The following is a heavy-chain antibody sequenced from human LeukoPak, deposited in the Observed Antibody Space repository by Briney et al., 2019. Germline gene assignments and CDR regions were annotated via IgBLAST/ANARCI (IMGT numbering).Heavy chain of an antibody. Sequence: ASVKVSCKASGYTFTSYDINWVRQATGQGLEWMGWMNPNSGNTGYAQKFQGRVTMTRNTSISTAYMELSSLRSEDMAVYYCARGGPFQYYYDSSGYSLGSWGQGTLVTVSS. CDR2: MNPNSGNT. CDR3: ARGGPFQYYYDSSGYSLGS. V-gene: IGHV1-8*01. CDR1: GYTFTSYD. J-gene: IGHJ5*02. D-gene: IGHD3-22*01.